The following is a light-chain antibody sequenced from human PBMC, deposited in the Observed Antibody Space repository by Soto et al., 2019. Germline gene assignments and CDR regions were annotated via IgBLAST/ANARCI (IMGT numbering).Light chain of an antibody. J-gene: IGKJ3*01. V-gene: IGKV3-11*01. CDR2: DAS. CDR1: QSVSSY. CDR3: QQRFT. Sequence: EIVLTQSPATLSLSPGERATLSCRASQSVSSYLAWYQQKPGQAPRLLIYDASNRATGTPARFSGSGSGTDFTLTISSLEPEDFAVYYCQQRFTFGPGTKVDIK.